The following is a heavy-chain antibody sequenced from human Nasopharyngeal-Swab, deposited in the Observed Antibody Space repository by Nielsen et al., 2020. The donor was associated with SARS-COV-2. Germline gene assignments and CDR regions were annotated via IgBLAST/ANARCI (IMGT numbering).Heavy chain of an antibody. Sequence: GESLKISCTASGFSLTTYVMNWVRQAPGKGLEWVSFISGSSSYIYYADSVKGRFTISRDNAKNSLYLQMNSLRAEDTAVYYCARDLIVVVPAAMDVHWFDPWGQGTLVTVSS. CDR3: ARDLIVVVPAAMDVHWFDP. V-gene: IGHV3-21*01. D-gene: IGHD2-2*01. CDR2: ISGSSSYI. J-gene: IGHJ5*02. CDR1: GFSLTTYV.